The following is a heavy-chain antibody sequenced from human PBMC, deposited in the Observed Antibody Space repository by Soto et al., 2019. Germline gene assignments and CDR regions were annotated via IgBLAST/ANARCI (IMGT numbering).Heavy chain of an antibody. CDR1: GGTFSSYA. J-gene: IGHJ4*02. V-gene: IGHV1-69*12. D-gene: IGHD2-15*01. CDR3: ARGWGLGGHFDC. CDR2: IIPIFGTA. Sequence: QVQLVQSGAEVKKPGSSVKVSCKASGGTFSSYAISWVRQAPGQGLEWMGGIIPIFGTANYAQKFQGRVTMAADESTSTACMALSSLRCEDTAVYSCARGWGLGGHFDCWGQGTLVTVSS.